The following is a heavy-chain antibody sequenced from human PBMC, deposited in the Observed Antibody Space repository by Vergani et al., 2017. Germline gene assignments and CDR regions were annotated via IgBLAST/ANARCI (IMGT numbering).Heavy chain of an antibody. V-gene: IGHV3-30*18. CDR3: AKERNRGDNNHYFYMDV. D-gene: IGHD1/OR15-1a*01. CDR1: GFTHSPFG. J-gene: IGHJ6*03. Sequence: QVQLVESGGGVVQSGESLRISCVASGFTHSPFGAFGMHWVRQAPGKGLVWVAVISFDGNQRYYSDSVKGRFTISRDNSKNTLYLQMSSLRAEDTGVFFCAKERNRGDNNHYFYMDVWGKGTTVTVSS. CDR2: ISFDGNQR.